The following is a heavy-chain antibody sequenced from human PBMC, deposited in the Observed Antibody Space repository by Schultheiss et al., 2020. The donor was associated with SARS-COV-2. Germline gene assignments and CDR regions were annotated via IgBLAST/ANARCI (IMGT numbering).Heavy chain of an antibody. V-gene: IGHV3-73*01. J-gene: IGHJ4*02. D-gene: IGHD3-22*01. Sequence: GGSLRLSCAASGFTFSDHYMHWVRQASGKGLEWVGRIRSKANSYATAYAASVKGRFTISRDDSKNTAYLQMNSLKTEDTAVYYCTSRREYYYDSSGYYTLDYWGQGTLVTVSS. CDR2: IRSKANSYAT. CDR1: GFTFSDHY. CDR3: TSRREYYYDSSGYYTLDY.